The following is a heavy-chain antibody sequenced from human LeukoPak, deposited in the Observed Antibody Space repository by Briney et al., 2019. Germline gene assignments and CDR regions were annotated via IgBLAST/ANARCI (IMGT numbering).Heavy chain of an antibody. J-gene: IGHJ4*02. V-gene: IGHV3-23*01. D-gene: IGHD6-19*01. Sequence: PGGSLRLSCAASRFTFSNYAMSWVRQAPGKGLEWVSAISGGGGSTYYADSVKGRFSIARDNSKNRLYLQMNSLRAEDTAVYYCATDGSSSPYYFDQWGQGTLVTVSS. CDR2: ISGGGGST. CDR1: RFTFSNYA. CDR3: ATDGSSSPYYFDQ.